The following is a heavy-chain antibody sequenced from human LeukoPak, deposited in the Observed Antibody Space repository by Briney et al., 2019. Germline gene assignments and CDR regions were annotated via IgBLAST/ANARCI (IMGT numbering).Heavy chain of an antibody. CDR3: ARDNGYGQLDS. CDR2: IYYSGST. D-gene: IGHD2-15*01. J-gene: IGHJ4*02. CDR1: GHSINSGDYY. Sequence: SQTLSLTCTVSGHSINSGDYYWSWIRQPPGDGLEWFGYIYYSGSTYYTPSLKSRVTISVDTSKTQFSLKLSSVTAADTAVYYCARDNGYGQLDSWGQGTLVTVSS. V-gene: IGHV4-30-4*01.